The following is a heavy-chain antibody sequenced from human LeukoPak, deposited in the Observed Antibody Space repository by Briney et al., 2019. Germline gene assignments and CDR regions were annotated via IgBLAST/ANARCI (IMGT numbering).Heavy chain of an antibody. V-gene: IGHV1-69*13. CDR1: GYTFTSYD. D-gene: IGHD3-9*01. CDR3: ARGGVLRYFDGLLYLDY. J-gene: IGHJ4*02. CDR2: IIPIFGTA. Sequence: SVKVSCKASGYTFTSYDINWVRQATGQGLEWMGGIIPIFGTANYAQKFQGRVTITADESTSTSYMELSSLRLEDTAVYYCARGGVLRYFDGLLYLDYWGQGTLVTVSS.